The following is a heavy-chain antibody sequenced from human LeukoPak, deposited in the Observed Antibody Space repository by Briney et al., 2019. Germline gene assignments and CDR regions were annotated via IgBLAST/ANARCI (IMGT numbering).Heavy chain of an antibody. CDR2: ISYSGGT. D-gene: IGHD3-9*01. CDR3: AEDRGLVGERYSYQFYGMDV. V-gene: IGHV4-31*03. CDR1: GVSISSDGYY. Sequence: PSETLSLTCTVSGVSISSDGYYWSWVRQHPEKGLVWIGYISYSGGTLYNPSLKRRVAPSIDTSKNQFSLRLRSVSAADTAVYYCAEDRGLVGERYSYQFYGMDVWGQGTAVTVSS. J-gene: IGHJ6*01.